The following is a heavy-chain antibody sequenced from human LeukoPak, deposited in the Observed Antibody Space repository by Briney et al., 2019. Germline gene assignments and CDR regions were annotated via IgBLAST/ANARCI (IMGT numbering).Heavy chain of an antibody. CDR1: GGTFSSYT. Sequence: SVKVSCKASGGTFSSYTISWVRQAPGQGLEWMGRIIPILGIANYAQKFQGRVTMTRDTSTSTVYMELSSLRSEDTAVYYCAFSSGWYFDYWGQGTLVTVSS. CDR3: AFSSGWYFDY. D-gene: IGHD6-19*01. V-gene: IGHV1-69*02. CDR2: IIPILGIA. J-gene: IGHJ4*02.